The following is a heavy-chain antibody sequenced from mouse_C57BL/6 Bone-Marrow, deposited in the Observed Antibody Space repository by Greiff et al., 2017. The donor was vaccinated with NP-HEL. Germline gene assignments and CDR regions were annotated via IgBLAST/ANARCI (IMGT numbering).Heavy chain of an antibody. CDR1: GYTFTSYW. CDR3: ANLLWLRRRPFYYYAMDY. D-gene: IGHD2-2*01. V-gene: IGHV1-64*01. Sequence: VQLQQPGAELVKPGASVKLSCKASGYTFTSYWMHWVKQRPGQGLEWIGMIHPNSGSTNYNEKFKSKATLTVDKSSSTAYMQLSSLTSEDSAVYYCANLLWLRRRPFYYYAMDYWGQGTSVTVSS. CDR2: IHPNSGST. J-gene: IGHJ4*01.